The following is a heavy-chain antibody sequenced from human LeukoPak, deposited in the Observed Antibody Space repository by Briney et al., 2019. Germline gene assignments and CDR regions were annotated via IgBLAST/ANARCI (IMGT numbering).Heavy chain of an antibody. Sequence: GGSLRLCCAASKFTFSNYGMHWVRQAPGKGLEWVAIIWYDGSDKYYADSVKGRFTISRDNSKNTLYLQMNSLRVEDTAVYYCARGGLTTDYWGQGTLVTVSS. V-gene: IGHV3-33*08. D-gene: IGHD3-16*01. CDR2: IWYDGSDK. J-gene: IGHJ4*02. CDR3: ARGGLTTDY. CDR1: KFTFSNYG.